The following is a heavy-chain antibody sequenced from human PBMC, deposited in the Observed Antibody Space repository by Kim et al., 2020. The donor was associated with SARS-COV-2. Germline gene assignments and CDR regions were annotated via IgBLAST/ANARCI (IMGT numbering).Heavy chain of an antibody. J-gene: IGHJ6*02. CDR2: INHSGST. CDR3: ARGRAGVVPLPVMGIAPYYVYYGMDV. V-gene: IGHV4-34*01. CDR1: GGSFSEYN. D-gene: IGHD3-3*01. Sequence: SETLSLTCAVYGGSFSEYNWSWIRQPQGKGLEWIGEINHSGSTSHSPSIKSRVTISVDTPKSQFSLRLKSMTAADTAVYYCARGRAGVVPLPVMGIAPYYVYYGMDVWGQGTAVAVSS.